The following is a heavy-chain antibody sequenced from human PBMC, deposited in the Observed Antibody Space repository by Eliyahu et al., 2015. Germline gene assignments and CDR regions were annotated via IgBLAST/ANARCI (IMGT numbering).Heavy chain of an antibody. J-gene: IGHJ4*02. CDR2: INPSGGST. Sequence: QVQLVQSGAEVKKPGASVKVXCKASGYTFTSYYXXWVRQAPGQGLEWMGIINPSGGSTSYXQKFQGRVTMTRDTSTSTVYMELSSLRSEDTAVYYCARPTVNLGGFDYWGQGTLVTVSS. D-gene: IGHD4-11*01. CDR3: ARPTVNLGGFDY. CDR1: GYTFTSYY. V-gene: IGHV1-46*01.